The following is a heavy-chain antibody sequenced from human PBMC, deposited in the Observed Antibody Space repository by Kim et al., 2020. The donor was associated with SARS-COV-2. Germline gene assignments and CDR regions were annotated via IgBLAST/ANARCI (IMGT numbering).Heavy chain of an antibody. CDR3: AAVRRTTDRIDF. CDR2: IYYDGNT. J-gene: IGHJ4*02. D-gene: IGHD4-17*01. Sequence: SETLSLTCTVSGDSRLRGDYYWSWIRQFPGKGLEWIGFIYYDGNTQYNPSLRSRVTISGDRPKWEFSLKLTSMTDADTAVYFCAAVRRTTDRIDFWGQGTLLIVSS. CDR1: GDSRLRGDYY. V-gene: IGHV4-30-4*01.